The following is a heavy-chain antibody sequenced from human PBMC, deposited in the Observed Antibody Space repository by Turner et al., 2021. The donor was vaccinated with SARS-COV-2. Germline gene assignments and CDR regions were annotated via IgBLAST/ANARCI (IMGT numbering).Heavy chain of an antibody. D-gene: IGHD3-3*01. CDR3: ARHVFRDHHDASGYYYVEENWFDL. CDR1: ADPFSSTPHY. CDR2: IHSSGNT. V-gene: IGHV4-39*01. Sequence: QLQLQKLGPVLVKPWVSLSLTCFFSADPFSSTPHYWGWIRQPPWPALVWTAHIHSSGNTDSNPSPNSRVTRSVDTAKHLLPLQLTSVTAADTAVYYCARHVFRDHHDASGYYYVEENWFDLWRQGTLVTVSS. J-gene: IGHJ5*02.